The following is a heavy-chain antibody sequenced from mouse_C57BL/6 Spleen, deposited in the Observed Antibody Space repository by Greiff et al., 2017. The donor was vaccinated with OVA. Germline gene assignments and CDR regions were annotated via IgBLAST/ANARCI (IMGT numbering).Heavy chain of an antibody. CDR2: IYPGDGDT. CDR3: ARRNDYDYAMDY. V-gene: IGHV1-80*01. J-gene: IGHJ4*01. CDR1: GYAFSSYW. D-gene: IGHD2-4*01. Sequence: VQLQQSGAELVKPGASVKISCKASGYAFSSYWMNWVKQRPGKGLEWIGQIYPGDGDTNYNGKFKGKATLTAYKSSSTAYMQLSSLTSEDSAVYFCARRNDYDYAMDYWGQGTSVTVSS.